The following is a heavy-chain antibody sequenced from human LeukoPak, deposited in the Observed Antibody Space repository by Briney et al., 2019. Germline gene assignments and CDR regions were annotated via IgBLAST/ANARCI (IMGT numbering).Heavy chain of an antibody. V-gene: IGHV3-23*01. Sequence: GGSLRLSCAASGFTFSTYAMSWVRQAPGKGLEWVSSFSGSGGSTYYVDSVKGRFTISRDNSKNTLYLQMNSLRAEDTAVYYCAKDLGMQVWFPLWGQGTLVTVSS. D-gene: IGHD5-18*01. CDR2: FSGSGGST. CDR1: GFTFSTYA. J-gene: IGHJ4*02. CDR3: AKDLGMQVWFPL.